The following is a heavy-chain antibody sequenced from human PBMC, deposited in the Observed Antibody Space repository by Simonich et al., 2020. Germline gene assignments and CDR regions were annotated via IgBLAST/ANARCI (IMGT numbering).Heavy chain of an antibody. CDR3: AKRSGVSITGTFDY. CDR2: ISGSGGSK. CDR1: GFTFSSYA. Sequence: EVQLLESGGGLVQPGGSLRLSCAASGFTFSSYAMSWVRQAPGKGLGWCSAISGSGGSKYYADSVKGRFTISRDNSKNTLYLQMNSLRAEDTAVYYCAKRSGVSITGTFDYWGQGTLVTVSS. V-gene: IGHV3-23*01. D-gene: IGHD1-7*01. J-gene: IGHJ4*02.